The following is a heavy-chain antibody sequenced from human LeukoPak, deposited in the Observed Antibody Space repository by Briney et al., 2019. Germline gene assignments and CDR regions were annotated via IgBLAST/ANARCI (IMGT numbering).Heavy chain of an antibody. CDR2: ISSSSSYI. CDR3: ARGELTTVTSYYYYGMDV. CDR1: GFTFSSYS. V-gene: IGHV3-21*01. D-gene: IGHD4-17*01. J-gene: IGHJ6*02. Sequence: GGSLRLSCAASGFTFSSYSMNWVRQAPGKGLEWVSSISSSSSYIYYADSVKGQFTISRDNAKNSLYLQMNSLRAEDTAVYYCARGELTTVTSYYYYGMDVWGQGTTVTVSS.